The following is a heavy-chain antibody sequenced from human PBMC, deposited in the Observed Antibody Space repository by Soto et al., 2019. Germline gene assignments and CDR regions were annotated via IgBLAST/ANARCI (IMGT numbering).Heavy chain of an antibody. CDR1: GYTFTSYG. D-gene: IGHD2-21*01. CDR3: GGGDGYNLIFDY. Sequence: ASVKVSCKASGYTFTSYGISWVRQAPGQGLEWMGWISAYNGNTNYAQKLQGRVTMTTDTSTSTAYMELRSLRAEDTAVYYCGGGDGYNLIFDYWGQGTLVTVSS. V-gene: IGHV1-18*01. J-gene: IGHJ4*02. CDR2: ISAYNGNT.